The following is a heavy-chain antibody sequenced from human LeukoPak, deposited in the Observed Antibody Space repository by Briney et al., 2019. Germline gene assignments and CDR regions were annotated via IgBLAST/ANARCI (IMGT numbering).Heavy chain of an antibody. J-gene: IGHJ4*02. CDR2: IYYSGST. V-gene: IGHV4-59*08. CDR3: ARAWYSGSYLPAY. CDR1: GGSISSYY. Sequence: SETLSLTCTVSGGSISSYYWSWIRQLPGKGLEWIGYIYYSGSTNYNPSLKSRVTISVDTSKNQFSLKLSSVTAADTAVYYCARAWYSGSYLPAYWGQGTLVTVSS. D-gene: IGHD1-26*01.